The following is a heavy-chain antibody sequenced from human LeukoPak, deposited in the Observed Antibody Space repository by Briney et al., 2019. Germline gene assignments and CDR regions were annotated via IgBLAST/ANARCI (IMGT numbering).Heavy chain of an antibody. CDR1: GFTFSSST. Sequence: GGSLRLSCAASGFTFSSSTVHWVRQAPGKGLEWVAIILSDGSNKYYADFVKGRFTISRDNSNNTLYLQMNSLRTEDTAVYYCSIDPNWGYESSGYYHDYWGQGTLVTVSS. CDR2: ILSDGSNK. D-gene: IGHD3-22*01. V-gene: IGHV3-30*04. J-gene: IGHJ4*02. CDR3: SIDPNWGYESSGYYHDY.